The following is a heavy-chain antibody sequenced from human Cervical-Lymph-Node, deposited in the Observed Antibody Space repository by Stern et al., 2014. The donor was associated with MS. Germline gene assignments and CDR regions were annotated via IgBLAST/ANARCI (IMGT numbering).Heavy chain of an antibody. Sequence: QVQLQESGPGLVKPSETLSLTCTVSGGSLRSYYWNWIRQAPGKGLEWLGFIYHTGSVNYNPSLSSRVAMSVDTSKNQFSLTVSSVTAADTAVYYCAREGEYCSGSRCYSFLDYWGQGTLVTVSS. CDR3: AREGEYCSGSRCYSFLDY. D-gene: IGHD2-15*01. J-gene: IGHJ4*02. CDR1: GGSLRSYY. CDR2: IYHTGSV. V-gene: IGHV4-59*01.